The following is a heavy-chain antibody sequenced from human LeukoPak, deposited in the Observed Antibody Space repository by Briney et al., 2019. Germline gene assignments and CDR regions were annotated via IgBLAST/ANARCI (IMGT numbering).Heavy chain of an antibody. CDR1: GFTVSSNY. V-gene: IGHV3-53*01. J-gene: IGHJ4*02. CDR3: ARVGRGMGIAVDY. D-gene: IGHD6-13*01. Sequence: GGSLRLSCAASGFTVSSNYMSWVRQAPGKGLEWVSVIYGGGGTKYADSVKGRFTTSRDNSKNTLYLQMNSLRAEDTAVYYCARVGRGMGIAVDYWGQGTLVTASS. CDR2: IYGGGGT.